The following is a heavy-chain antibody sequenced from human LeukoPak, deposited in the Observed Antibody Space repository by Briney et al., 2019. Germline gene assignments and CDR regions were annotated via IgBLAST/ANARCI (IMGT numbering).Heavy chain of an antibody. V-gene: IGHV3-21*06. D-gene: IGHD4-17*01. CDR2: ISSSSSYI. J-gene: IGHJ4*02. Sequence: GGSLRLSCAASGFTFSSYSMNWVRQAPGKGLEWVSSISSSSSYIYYADSVKGRFTISRDNAKNTVYLQMNSLRAEDTAVYYCARDRNYGDPLDYWGQGTVVTVSS. CDR1: GFTFSSYS. CDR3: ARDRNYGDPLDY.